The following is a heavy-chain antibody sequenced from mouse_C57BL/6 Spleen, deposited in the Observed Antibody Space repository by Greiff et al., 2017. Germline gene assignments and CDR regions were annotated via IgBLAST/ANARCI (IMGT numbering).Heavy chain of an antibody. J-gene: IGHJ2*01. V-gene: IGHV1-22*01. CDR1: GYTFTDYN. CDR2: INPDNGGT. Sequence: EVKLQQSGPELVKPGASVKLSCKASGYTFTDYNMHWVKQSHGKSLEWIGYINPDNGGTSYNQKFKGKATLTVNKSSSTAYMELRSLTSEDSAVYYCARNDYDVDYWGQGTTLTVSS. D-gene: IGHD2-4*01. CDR3: ARNDYDVDY.